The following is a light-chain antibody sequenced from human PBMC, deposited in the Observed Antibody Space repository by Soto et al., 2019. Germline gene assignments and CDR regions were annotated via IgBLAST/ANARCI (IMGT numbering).Light chain of an antibody. J-gene: IGKJ4*01. V-gene: IGKV3-11*01. CDR1: QSVSSY. CDR2: DAS. Sequence: EIVLTQSPATLSLSPGERATLSCRASQSVSSYLAWYQHKPGQAPRLLIYDASNRATGIPARFSGSGSGTDFTLTISSLESEDFAVYYCQQRSNCPLTFGGGTKVEIK. CDR3: QQRSNCPLT.